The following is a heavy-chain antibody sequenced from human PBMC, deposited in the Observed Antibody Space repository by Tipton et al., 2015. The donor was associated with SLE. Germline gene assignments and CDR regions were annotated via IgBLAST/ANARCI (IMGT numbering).Heavy chain of an antibody. Sequence: QLVQSGAEVKKPGASVRVSCKASGYAFITYGLTWVRQAPGQGLEWMGWISAYNGNTNYAQKLQGRATMTTDTSNNQFSLKVNSMTAADTAVYHCARGYYESNGYYSFDYWGLGALVTVSS. V-gene: IGHV1-18*01. CDR1: GYAFITYG. D-gene: IGHD3-22*01. CDR2: ISAYNGNT. CDR3: ARGYYESNGYYSFDY. J-gene: IGHJ4*02.